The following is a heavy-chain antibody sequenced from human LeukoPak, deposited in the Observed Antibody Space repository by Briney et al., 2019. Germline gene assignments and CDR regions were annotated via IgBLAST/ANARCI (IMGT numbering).Heavy chain of an antibody. Sequence: GGSLRLSCAASGFTSSSYSMNWVRQAPGKGLEWVSSISSSSSYIYYADSVKGRFTISRDDAKNSLYLQMNSLRAEDTAVYYCARDPRGITGTTEYDYWGQGTLVTVSS. D-gene: IGHD1-7*01. CDR2: ISSSSSYI. V-gene: IGHV3-21*01. CDR3: ARDPRGITGTTEYDY. J-gene: IGHJ4*02. CDR1: GFTSSSYS.